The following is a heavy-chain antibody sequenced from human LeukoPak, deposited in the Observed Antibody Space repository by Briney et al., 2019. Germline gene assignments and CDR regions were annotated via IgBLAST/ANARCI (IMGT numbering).Heavy chain of an antibody. D-gene: IGHD4-23*01. CDR3: AKDTRGDWGDYGGNPANAFDI. CDR2: IKQDGSEK. V-gene: IGHV3-7*03. Sequence: GGSLRLSCAACGFTFSSYWMSWVRQAPGKGLEWVANIKQDGSEKYYVDSVKGRFSISRDNAKNSLYLQMNSLRAEDTALYYCAKDTRGDWGDYGGNPANAFDIWGQGTMVTVSS. CDR1: GFTFSSYW. J-gene: IGHJ3*02.